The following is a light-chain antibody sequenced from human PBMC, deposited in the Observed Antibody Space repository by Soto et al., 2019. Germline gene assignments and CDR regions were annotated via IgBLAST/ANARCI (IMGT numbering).Light chain of an antibody. CDR3: QQYNEWPPWT. J-gene: IGKJ1*01. CDR1: QSVSSN. CDR2: GAS. Sequence: EIVMTQSPATLSVSPGERATLSCRASQSVSSNLAWYQQKPGKAPRLLIYGASTRATGIPARFSGSGSGTEFTLTISSLQSEDFAVYYCQQYNEWPPWTLGQGTKVEIK. V-gene: IGKV3-15*01.